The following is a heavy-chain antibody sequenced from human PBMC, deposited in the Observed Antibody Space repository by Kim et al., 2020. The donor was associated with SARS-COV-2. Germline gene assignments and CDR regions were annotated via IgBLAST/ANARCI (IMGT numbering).Heavy chain of an antibody. CDR3: ARGSDYDY. CDR2: IDLRDSYT. CDR1: GYTFTSHL. Sequence: GESLKISCKGSGYTFTSHLITWVRQMPGKGLEWMGRIDLRDSYTTYSPSFQGHVTISADKSISTAYLQWSSLKASDTAIYYCARGSDYDYWGQGTLVTVS. D-gene: IGHD4-17*01. V-gene: IGHV5-10-1*01. J-gene: IGHJ4*02.